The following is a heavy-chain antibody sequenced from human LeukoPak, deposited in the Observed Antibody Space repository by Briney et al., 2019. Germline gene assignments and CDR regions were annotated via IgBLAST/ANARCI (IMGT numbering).Heavy chain of an antibody. D-gene: IGHD4-11*01. CDR3: AKDKDYSNYEGYYFDY. CDR1: GFTFSSYG. V-gene: IGHV3-30*18. Sequence: GGPLRLSCAASGFTFSSYGMHWVRQAPGKGLEWVAVISYDGTNKYYADSMRGRFTISRDNSKNTLYLQMNSLRTEDTAVYYCAKDKDYSNYEGYYFDYWGQGTLVTVSS. J-gene: IGHJ4*02. CDR2: ISYDGTNK.